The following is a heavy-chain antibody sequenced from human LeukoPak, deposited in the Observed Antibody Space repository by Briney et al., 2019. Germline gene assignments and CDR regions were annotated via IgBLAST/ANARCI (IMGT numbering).Heavy chain of an antibody. D-gene: IGHD4-17*01. CDR3: VRGGSPTVTLEY. CDR1: GFTFSTYA. Sequence: GRSLRLSCAASGFTFSTYAMHWVRQAPGKGLEWVAVISHDGSNKYYAESVKGRFTVSGDNSKNTLYLQMSDLTSDDTAVYYCVRGGSPTVTLEYWGQGTLVTVSS. CDR2: ISHDGSNK. J-gene: IGHJ4*02. V-gene: IGHV3-30-3*01.